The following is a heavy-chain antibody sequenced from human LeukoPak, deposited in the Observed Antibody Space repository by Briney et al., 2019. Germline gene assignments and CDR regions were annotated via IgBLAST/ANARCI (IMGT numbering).Heavy chain of an antibody. D-gene: IGHD2-15*01. V-gene: IGHV4-39*01. CDR2: LYYTGSF. Sequence: SETLSLTCTVSGGSISSRSYYWGWLRQPPGQGLEWIRSLYYTGSFDYNPSLKSRVTISVDTSKNQFSLKLSAVTAADTAVYYCARHWDSAASHPAQFASWGQGTLVTVSS. CDR1: GGSISSRSYY. J-gene: IGHJ4*02. CDR3: ARHWDSAASHPAQFAS.